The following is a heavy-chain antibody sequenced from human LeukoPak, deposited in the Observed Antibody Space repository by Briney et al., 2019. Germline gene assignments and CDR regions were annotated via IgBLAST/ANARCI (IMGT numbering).Heavy chain of an antibody. CDR1: GYTFTGYY. J-gene: IGHJ4*02. CDR2: MNPNSGNT. D-gene: IGHD4-23*01. Sequence: ASVKVSCKASGYTFTGYYMHWVRQAPGRGLEWMGWMNPNSGNTGYAQKFQGRVTITRNTSISTAYMELSSLRSEDTAVYYCARRWSYYFDYWGQGTLVTVSS. V-gene: IGHV1-8*03. CDR3: ARRWSYYFDY.